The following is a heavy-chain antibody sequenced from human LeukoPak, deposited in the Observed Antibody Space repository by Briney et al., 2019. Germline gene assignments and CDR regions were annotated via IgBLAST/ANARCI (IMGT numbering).Heavy chain of an antibody. Sequence: SETLSLTCAVYGGSFSGYYWSWIRQPPGKGLEWIGEINHSGSTNYNPSFKSRVTISVDTSKNQFSLKLSSVTAADTAVYYCARGAQDIVVVVAATSVYIDYWGQGTLVTVSS. V-gene: IGHV4-34*01. CDR2: INHSGST. D-gene: IGHD2-15*01. CDR3: ARGAQDIVVVVAATSVYIDY. J-gene: IGHJ4*02. CDR1: GGSFSGYY.